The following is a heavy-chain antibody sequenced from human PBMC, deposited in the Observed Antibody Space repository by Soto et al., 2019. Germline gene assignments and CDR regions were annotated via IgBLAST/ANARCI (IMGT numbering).Heavy chain of an antibody. CDR2: ISSSSSYI. J-gene: IGHJ6*03. V-gene: IGHV3-21*01. CDR3: ARALGAGDRCYMDV. Sequence: GGSLRLSCAASGFTFSSYSMNWVRQAPGKGLEWVSSISSSSSYIYYADSVKGRFTISRDNAKNSLYLQMNSLRAEDTAVYYCARALGAGDRCYMDVWGKGTTVTVSS. CDR1: GFTFSSYS. D-gene: IGHD7-27*01.